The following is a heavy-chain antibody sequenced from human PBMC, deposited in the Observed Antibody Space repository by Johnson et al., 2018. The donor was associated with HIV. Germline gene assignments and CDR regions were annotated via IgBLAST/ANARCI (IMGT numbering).Heavy chain of an antibody. CDR1: GFIFSDYY. D-gene: IGHD3-22*01. CDR2: ISSSGSTI. V-gene: IGHV3-11*04. J-gene: IGHJ3*02. Sequence: VQLVESGGGLVQPGGSLRLSCAASGFIFSDYYMTWIRQAPGKGLEWVSYISSSGSTIYYTDSVKGRFTISRDNAKNSLYLQMNSLRDEDTAVYYCARVIYQYFDSILDDAFDIWGQGTLVTVSS. CDR3: ARVIYQYFDSILDDAFDI.